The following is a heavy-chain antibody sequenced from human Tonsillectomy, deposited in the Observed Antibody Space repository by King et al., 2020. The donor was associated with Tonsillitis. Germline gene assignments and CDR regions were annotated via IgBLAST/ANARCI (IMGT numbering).Heavy chain of an antibody. CDR2: IKQNGKDK. V-gene: IGHV3-7*01. D-gene: IGHD1-20*01. CDR1: GFTFSRHF. Sequence: VQLVESGGGLVQPGGSLRLSCTGSGFTFSRHFMSWVRQAPGKGLEWVANIKQNGKDKFYVDSVKGRFTIFRDNAKNSLYLQMNSLRAEDTARYYCARKSVTATDDAFDIWGKGTMVTVSP. CDR3: ARKSVTATDDAFDI. J-gene: IGHJ3*02.